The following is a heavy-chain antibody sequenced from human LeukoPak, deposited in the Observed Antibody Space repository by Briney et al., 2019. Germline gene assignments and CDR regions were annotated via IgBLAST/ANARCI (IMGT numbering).Heavy chain of an antibody. Sequence: PSEALSLTCTVSGGSISSYYWTWIRQPPGRGLEWVGYISYGGSTNYNPSFKSRVTISVDTSTNQFSLKLSSVTAADTAVYYCARGIFGMVLNAFDLWGRGTMVTVSS. CDR2: ISYGGST. CDR1: GGSISSYY. D-gene: IGHD3-3*01. V-gene: IGHV4-59*01. CDR3: ARGIFGMVLNAFDL. J-gene: IGHJ3*01.